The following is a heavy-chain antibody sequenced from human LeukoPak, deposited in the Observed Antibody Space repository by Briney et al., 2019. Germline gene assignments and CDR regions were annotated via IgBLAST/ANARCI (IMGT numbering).Heavy chain of an antibody. CDR1: GFTFDDYA. V-gene: IGHV3-9*01. Sequence: GGSLRLSCAASGFTFDDYAMHWVRQAPGKGLEWVSGISWNSGSIGYADSVKGRFTISRDNAKNSLYLQMNSLRAEDTALYYCAKEGLVRGWFDYWGQGTLVTVSS. J-gene: IGHJ4*02. D-gene: IGHD3-10*01. CDR2: ISWNSGSI. CDR3: AKEGLVRGWFDY.